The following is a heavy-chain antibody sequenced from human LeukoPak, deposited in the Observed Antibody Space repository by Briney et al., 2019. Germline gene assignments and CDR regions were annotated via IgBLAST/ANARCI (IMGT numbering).Heavy chain of an antibody. J-gene: IGHJ4*02. CDR2: IDYSGST. D-gene: IGHD5-18*01. Sequence: SETLSLTCTVSGASINSNNNYWGWIRQTPGKGLEWIGTIDYSGSTFYNPSLKSRVTISVDTSKNQFSLKLSSVTAADTAVYYCAREFDSYGYFDYWGQGTLVTVSS. CDR3: AREFDSYGYFDY. CDR1: GASINSNNNY. V-gene: IGHV4-39*02.